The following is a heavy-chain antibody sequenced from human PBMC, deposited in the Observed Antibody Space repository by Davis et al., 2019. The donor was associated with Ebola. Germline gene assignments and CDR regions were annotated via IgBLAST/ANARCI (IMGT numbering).Heavy chain of an antibody. V-gene: IGHV3-23*01. J-gene: IGHJ6*02. D-gene: IGHD3-3*01. CDR1: GFTFSSYA. CDR3: ARDKGVVSSIGMDV. Sequence: GESLKISCAASGFTFSSYAMSWVRQAPGKGLEWVSAISGSGGSTYYADSVKGRFTISRDNAKNSLYLQMNSLRDEDTAVYYCARDKGVVSSIGMDVWGQGTTVTVSS. CDR2: ISGSGGST.